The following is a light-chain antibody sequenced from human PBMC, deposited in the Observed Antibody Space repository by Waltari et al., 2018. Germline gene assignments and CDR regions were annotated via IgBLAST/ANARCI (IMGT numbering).Light chain of an antibody. CDR2: DAS. V-gene: IGKV3-11*01. Sequence: DIVLTQPPATLTLTRGARATLACRASKSVSSYLAWYQQKPGQPPMLLIYDASNSATGIPARCSGSGSGTDFTLTISSLAPEDFAVYYCQQRSNWLTFGGGTKVEIK. CDR1: KSVSSY. J-gene: IGKJ4*01. CDR3: QQRSNWLT.